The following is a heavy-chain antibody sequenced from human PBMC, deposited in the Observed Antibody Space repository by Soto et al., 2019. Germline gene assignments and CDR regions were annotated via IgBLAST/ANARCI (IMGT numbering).Heavy chain of an antibody. CDR1: GFTFSSYA. J-gene: IGHJ6*02. CDR3: AKRPIFGVVIITIYNGMAV. D-gene: IGHD3-3*01. Sequence: EVQLLESGGGLVQPGGSLRLSCVASGFTFSSYAMNWVRQAPGKGLEWVSAISTSGGNTYYADSVKGRFTISRDNSKNTLYLQMNSLRAEDTAVYYCAKRPIFGVVIITIYNGMAVWGQGTTVTVSS. V-gene: IGHV3-23*01. CDR2: ISTSGGNT.